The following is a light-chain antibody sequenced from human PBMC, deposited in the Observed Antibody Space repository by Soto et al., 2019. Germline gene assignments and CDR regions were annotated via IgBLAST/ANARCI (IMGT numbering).Light chain of an antibody. V-gene: IGKV1-39*01. CDR1: QSIGRW. CDR3: QKSYSTPQRT. J-gene: IGKJ1*01. Sequence: DIQMTQSPSTLSAFVGDRVTITCRASQSIGRWLAWYQQKPGKAPKLLIYAASSLQSGVPSRFSGSGSGTDFTLTISSLQPEDFATYYCQKSYSTPQRTFGQGTKVDIK. CDR2: AAS.